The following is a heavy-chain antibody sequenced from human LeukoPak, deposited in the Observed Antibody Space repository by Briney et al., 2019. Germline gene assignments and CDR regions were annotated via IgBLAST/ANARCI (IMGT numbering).Heavy chain of an antibody. J-gene: IGHJ3*02. V-gene: IGHV4-59*01. Sequence: SETLSLTCTVSGASMSSYYWNWIRQPLGKGLEWIGYVFYTGSTNYNPPLKGRVTISIDMSKNQFSLNLSSVTAADTAVYYCAGDDKDAFDIWGQGTMVTVSS. CDR3: AGDDKDAFDI. D-gene: IGHD3-22*01. CDR2: VFYTGST. CDR1: GASMSSYY.